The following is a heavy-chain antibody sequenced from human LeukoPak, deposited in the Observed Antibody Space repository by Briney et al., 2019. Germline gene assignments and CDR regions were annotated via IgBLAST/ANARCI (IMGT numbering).Heavy chain of an antibody. V-gene: IGHV3-30*02. Sequence: GGSLRLSCAASGFTFSSDGMHWVRQAPGKGLEWVAFIRYDGSNKYYADSVKGRFTISRDNSKNTLYLQMNSLRAEDTAVYYCAKERDTAMVTIDYWGQGTLVTVSS. J-gene: IGHJ4*02. CDR3: AKERDTAMVTIDY. CDR2: IRYDGSNK. D-gene: IGHD5-18*01. CDR1: GFTFSSDG.